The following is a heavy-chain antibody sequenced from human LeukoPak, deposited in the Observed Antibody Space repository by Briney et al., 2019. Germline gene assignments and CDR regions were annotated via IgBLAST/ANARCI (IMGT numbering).Heavy chain of an antibody. D-gene: IGHD6-13*01. CDR2: IYYSGST. Sequence: SETLSLTCAVSGGSISDYFWSRIRQSPGGGLEWVGYIYYSGSTNYNPSLKSRVTISLDTSKNQFSLKLSSVTAADTALYYCASSIAAAGTRPFDYWGQGILVTVSS. CDR3: ASSIAAAGTRPFDY. J-gene: IGHJ4*02. CDR1: GGSISDYF. V-gene: IGHV4-59*08.